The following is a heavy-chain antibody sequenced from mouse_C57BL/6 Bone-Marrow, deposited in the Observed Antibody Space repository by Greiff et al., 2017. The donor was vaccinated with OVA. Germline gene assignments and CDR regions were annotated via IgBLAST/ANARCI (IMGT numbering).Heavy chain of an antibody. V-gene: IGHV5-4*01. J-gene: IGHJ3*01. CDR1: GFTFSSYA. CDR2: ISDGGSYT. D-gene: IGHD2-13*01. Sequence: EVKLMESGGGLVKPGGSLKLSCAASGFTFSSYAMSWVRQTPEKRLEWVATISDGGSYTYYPDNVKGRFTISRDNAKNNLYLQMSPLKSEDTAMYYCARDDSRGFAYWGQGTLVTVSA. CDR3: ARDDSRGFAY.